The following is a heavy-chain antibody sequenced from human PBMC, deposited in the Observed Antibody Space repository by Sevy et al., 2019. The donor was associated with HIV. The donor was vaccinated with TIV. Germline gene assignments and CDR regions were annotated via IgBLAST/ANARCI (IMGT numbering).Heavy chain of an antibody. Sequence: SETLSLTCAVYGGSFSGYYWSWIRQPPGKGLEWIGEINHSGSTNYNPSLKSRVTISVDTSKNQFSLKLSSVTAADTAVYYCARHCGSTSCSHAFDIWGQGTMFTVSS. D-gene: IGHD2-2*01. CDR1: GGSFSGYY. J-gene: IGHJ3*02. CDR3: ARHCGSTSCSHAFDI. CDR2: INHSGST. V-gene: IGHV4-34*01.